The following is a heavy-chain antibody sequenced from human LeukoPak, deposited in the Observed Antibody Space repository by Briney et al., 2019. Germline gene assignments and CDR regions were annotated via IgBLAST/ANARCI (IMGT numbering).Heavy chain of an antibody. CDR1: GYTFTGYY. V-gene: IGHV1-2*02. J-gene: IGHJ5*02. Sequence: ASVKVSCKASGYTFTGYYMHWVRQAPGQGIEWMGWINPNSGGTNYAQKFQGRVTMTRDTSISTAYMELSRLRSDDTAVYYCARGSNYDFWSGPDNSFDPWGQGTLVTVSS. CDR2: INPNSGGT. D-gene: IGHD3-3*01. CDR3: ARGSNYDFWSGPDNSFDP.